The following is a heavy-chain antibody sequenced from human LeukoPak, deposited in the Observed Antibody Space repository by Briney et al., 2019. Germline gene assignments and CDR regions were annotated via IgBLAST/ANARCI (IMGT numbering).Heavy chain of an antibody. Sequence: GGSLRLSCAASGFTFTSYSMNWVRQAPGKGLEWVSTISSSSSTIYYADSVKGRFTISRDNAKNSLYLQMNSLRAEDTAVYYCARRSSPGRGFDYWGQGTLVTVSS. D-gene: IGHD3-10*01. V-gene: IGHV3-48*01. J-gene: IGHJ4*02. CDR3: ARRSSPGRGFDY. CDR2: ISSSSSTI. CDR1: GFTFTSYS.